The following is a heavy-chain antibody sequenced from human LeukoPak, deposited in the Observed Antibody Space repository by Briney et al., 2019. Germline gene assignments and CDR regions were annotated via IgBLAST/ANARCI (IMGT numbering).Heavy chain of an antibody. CDR2: IYYSGSA. J-gene: IGHJ4*02. CDR3: ARSGIAVDGGNFDS. D-gene: IGHD6-19*01. CDR1: GGSISTYY. V-gene: IGHV4-59*12. Sequence: SETLSLTCTVSGGSISTYYWSWIRQPPGKGLEWIGYIYYSGSANYNPSLKSRVTISVDTSKNQFSLNLTSVTPADTAVFYCARSGIAVDGGNFDSWGQGTLVTVSS.